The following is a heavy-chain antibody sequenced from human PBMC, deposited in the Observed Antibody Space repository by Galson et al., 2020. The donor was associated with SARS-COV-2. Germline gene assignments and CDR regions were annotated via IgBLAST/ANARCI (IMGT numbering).Heavy chain of an antibody. CDR3: ARDLGGYSSG. D-gene: IGHD6-25*01. J-gene: IGHJ4*02. V-gene: IGHV4-59*12. CDR2: VFYIGTT. Sequence: ETSETLSLTCTVSGASLDDYYWTWIRQSPQKGLEWIGYVFYIGTTNSNPSLKSRVTMSLNTSKNQFSLRLSSVTAADTAVYYCARDLGGYSSGWGKGTLVTVSS. CDR1: GASLDDYY.